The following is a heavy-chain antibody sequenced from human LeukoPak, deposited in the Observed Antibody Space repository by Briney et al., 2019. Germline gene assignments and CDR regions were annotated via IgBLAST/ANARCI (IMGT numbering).Heavy chain of an antibody. CDR1: GGSISSSNW. CDR3: ARARGYCTNGVCLNTRNFDY. V-gene: IGHV4-4*02. D-gene: IGHD2-8*01. J-gene: IGHJ4*02. Sequence: SGTLSLTCAVSGGSISSSNWWSWVRQPPGKGLEWIGEIYHSGSTNYNPSLKSRVTISVDKSKNQFSLKLSSVTAADTAVYYCARARGYCTNGVCLNTRNFDYWGQGTLVTVSS. CDR2: IYHSGST.